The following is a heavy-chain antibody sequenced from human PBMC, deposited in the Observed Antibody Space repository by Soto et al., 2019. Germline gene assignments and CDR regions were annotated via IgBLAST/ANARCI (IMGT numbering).Heavy chain of an antibody. D-gene: IGHD2-15*01. CDR1: GYTFTSYG. V-gene: IGHV1-18*01. CDR2: ISAYNGNT. Sequence: RPSVKVSCKASGYTFTSYGISWVRQAPGQGLEWMGWISAYNGNTNYAQKLQGRVTMTTDTSTSTAYMELRSLRSDDTAVYYCARLLVYCSGGSCDGNNWFDPWGQGTLVTVSS. CDR3: ARLLVYCSGGSCDGNNWFDP. J-gene: IGHJ5*02.